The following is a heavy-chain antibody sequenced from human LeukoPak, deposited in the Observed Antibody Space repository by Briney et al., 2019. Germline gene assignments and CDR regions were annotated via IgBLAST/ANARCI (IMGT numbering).Heavy chain of an antibody. J-gene: IGHJ3*02. V-gene: IGHV3-21*01. CDR2: ISSSSSYI. CDR1: GFTFSSYS. CDR3: ARRGGVGAAQNAFDI. D-gene: IGHD1-26*01. Sequence: PGRSLRLSCAASGFTFSSYSMNWVRQAPGKGLEWVSSISSSSSYIYYADSVKGRFTISRDNAKNSLYLQMNSLRAEDTAVYYCARRGGVGAAQNAFDICGQGTMVTVSS.